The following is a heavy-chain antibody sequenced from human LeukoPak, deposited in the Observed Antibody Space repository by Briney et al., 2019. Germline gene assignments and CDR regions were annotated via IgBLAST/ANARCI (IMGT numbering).Heavy chain of an antibody. V-gene: IGHV4-61*02. D-gene: IGHD2-15*01. CDR3: ACVLLAAEFVDN. Sequence: PSQTLSLTCTVSGGSISSGSYYWSWIRQPAGKGLEWIGRIYTSGSTNYNPSLKSRVTISVDTSKNQFSLKLSSVTAADTAVYYCACVLLAAEFVDNCGQGTLFTVSS. CDR1: GGSISSGSYY. J-gene: IGHJ4*02. CDR2: IYTSGST.